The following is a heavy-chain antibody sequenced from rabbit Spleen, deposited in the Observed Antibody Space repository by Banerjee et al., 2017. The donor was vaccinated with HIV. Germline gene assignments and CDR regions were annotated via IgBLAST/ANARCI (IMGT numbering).Heavy chain of an antibody. D-gene: IGHD1-1*01. CDR1: GFAFSSNYY. V-gene: IGHV1S45*01. J-gene: IGHJ6*01. Sequence: EQLEEAGGGLVKPEGSLTLTCAASGFAFSSNYYICWVRQAPGKGLDWFACIDTGSSGFTYFATWAKGRFTCSKTSSTTVTLQMTRLTAADTATYFCARDTSSSFSSYGMDLWGPGTLVTVS. CDR2: IDTGSSGFT. CDR3: ARDTSSSFSSYGMDL.